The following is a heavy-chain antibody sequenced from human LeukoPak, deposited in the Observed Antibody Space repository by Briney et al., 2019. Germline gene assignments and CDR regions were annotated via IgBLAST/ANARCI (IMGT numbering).Heavy chain of an antibody. Sequence: SETLSLTCTVSGGSISSYYWGWIRQPPGKGLEWIGSIYYSGSTYYNPSLKSRVTISVDTSKNQFSLKLSSVTAADTAVYYCARIVVPAASSGGDENFDYWGQGTLVTVSS. CDR3: ARIVVPAASSGGDENFDY. D-gene: IGHD2-2*01. CDR1: GGSISSYY. V-gene: IGHV4-39*07. J-gene: IGHJ4*02. CDR2: IYYSGST.